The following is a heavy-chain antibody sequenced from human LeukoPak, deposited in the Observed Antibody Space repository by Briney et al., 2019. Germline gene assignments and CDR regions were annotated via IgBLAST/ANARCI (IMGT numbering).Heavy chain of an antibody. CDR1: GFTFSSYA. V-gene: IGHV3-30-3*01. CDR3: ASTQSFDY. J-gene: IGHJ4*02. CDR2: ISYEGSIK. Sequence: PGGSLRLSCAASGFTFSSYAMHWVRQAPGKGLEWGALISYEGSIKYYAYSVKGRFTVSTDNATNSLYLQMNTLTGEDTAVYYCASTQSFDYWGQGTLVTVSS.